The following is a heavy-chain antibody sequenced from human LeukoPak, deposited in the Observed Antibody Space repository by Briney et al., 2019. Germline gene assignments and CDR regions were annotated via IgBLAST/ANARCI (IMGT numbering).Heavy chain of an antibody. CDR1: GFTFSSYS. CDR2: ISSSSSTI. Sequence: PGGSLRLSCAASGFTFSSYSMNWVRQAPGKGLEWVSYISSSSSTIYYADSVKGRFTISRDNAKNSLYLQMNSLRAEDTAVYYCARDQDDYVWGSLSWFDPWGQGTLVTVSS. D-gene: IGHD3-16*01. V-gene: IGHV3-48*04. CDR3: ARDQDDYVWGSLSWFDP. J-gene: IGHJ5*02.